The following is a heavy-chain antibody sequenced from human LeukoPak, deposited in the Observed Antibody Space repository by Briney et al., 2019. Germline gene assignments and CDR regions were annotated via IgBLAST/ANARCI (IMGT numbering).Heavy chain of an antibody. Sequence: PGGSLRLSCAASGFTFSSYWMHWVRQAPGKGLVWVSRINSDGSSTSYADSVKGRFTISRDNAKNTLYLQMNSLRAEDTAVYYCARFWDTAMVLDYWGQGTLVTVSS. CDR1: GFTFSSYW. D-gene: IGHD5-18*01. CDR3: ARFWDTAMVLDY. CDR2: INSDGSST. V-gene: IGHV3-74*01. J-gene: IGHJ4*02.